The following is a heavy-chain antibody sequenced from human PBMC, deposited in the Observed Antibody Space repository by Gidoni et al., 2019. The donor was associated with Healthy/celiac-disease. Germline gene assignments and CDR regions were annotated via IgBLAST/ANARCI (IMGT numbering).Heavy chain of an antibody. CDR3: ARRYYYVSSGYAFYI. J-gene: IGHJ3*02. Sequence: QVQLVPEGVEVKKPGAQVKVSGKASGYTFTRYGISWVRQATGQGLEWMGWISAYNGNTNYAQKLQGRVTMTTDTYTSTAYMVLRCLCSDDTAVYYCARRYYYVSSGYAFYIWGQGTMVTVSS. CDR2: ISAYNGNT. CDR1: GYTFTRYG. V-gene: IGHV1-18*04. D-gene: IGHD3-22*01.